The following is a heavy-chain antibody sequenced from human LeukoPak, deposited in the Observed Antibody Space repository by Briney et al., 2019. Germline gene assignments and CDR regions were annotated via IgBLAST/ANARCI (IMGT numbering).Heavy chain of an antibody. V-gene: IGHV1-8*01. CDR1: GYTFTTYD. D-gene: IGHD3-9*01. CDR3: ARGLGDYNTDWFPVSGY. Sequence: GASVKVSCKASGYTFTTYDLTWVRQATGQGLEWMGWMNPGSGDTAYAQKFQGRLTMTRDTSMSTAYMELNSLGSEDTAIYYCARGLGDYNTDWFPVSGYWGQGTPVTVSS. J-gene: IGHJ4*02. CDR2: MNPGSGDT.